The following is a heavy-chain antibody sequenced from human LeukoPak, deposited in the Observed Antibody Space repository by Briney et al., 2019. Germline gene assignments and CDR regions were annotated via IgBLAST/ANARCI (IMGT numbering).Heavy chain of an antibody. V-gene: IGHV3-23*01. Sequence: PGGSLRLSCVASGFTFSSYAMSWVRQAPGKGLEWVSATSGSGDSTYYADSVKGRFTISRDNSKNTLYLQMNSLRAEDTAVYYCAKVGGSCYYCQLALGYWGQGTLVTVSS. CDR2: TSGSGDST. CDR1: GFTFSSYA. CDR3: AKVGGSCYYCQLALGY. D-gene: IGHD2-15*01. J-gene: IGHJ4*02.